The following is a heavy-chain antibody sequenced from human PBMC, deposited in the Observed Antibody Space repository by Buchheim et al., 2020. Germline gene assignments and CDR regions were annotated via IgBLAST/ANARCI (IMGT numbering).Heavy chain of an antibody. J-gene: IGHJ2*01. CDR2: INHSGTT. CDR1: GGSFSDYY. CDR3: ARSWSSRYFDL. V-gene: IGHV4-34*01. Sequence: QVQLQQWGAGLLRPSETLSLTCAVYGGSFSDYYWSWIRQPPGKGLEWIGEINHSGTTTYNPYLKSRGTISVDTSKNKFSLKLSSVTAADTAVYYCARSWSSRYFDLWGRGTL.